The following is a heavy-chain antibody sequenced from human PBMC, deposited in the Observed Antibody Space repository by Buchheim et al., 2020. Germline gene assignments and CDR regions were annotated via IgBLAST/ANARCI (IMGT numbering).Heavy chain of an antibody. D-gene: IGHD3-22*01. Sequence: QVQLQQWGAGLWKPSETLSLTCAVYGGSFSGYFWIGEINHSGSTNYNPSLKSRVTISVDTSRNQFSLKLSSVTAADTAVSFCARGPPLIYYEGSGYYYFDSWGQGTL. V-gene: IGHV4-34*01. CDR3: ARGPPLIYYEGSGYYYFDS. CDR2: INHSGST. J-gene: IGHJ4*02. CDR1: GGSFSGYF.